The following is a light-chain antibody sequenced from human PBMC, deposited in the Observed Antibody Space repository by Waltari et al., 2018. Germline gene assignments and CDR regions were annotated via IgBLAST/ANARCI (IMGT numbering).Light chain of an antibody. V-gene: IGLV2-23*02. CDR1: NTDIGKYAL. CDR2: EVT. CDR3: CSFTDTSIWV. J-gene: IGLJ3*02. Sequence: QSALTQPASVSGSPGQPITISCPGTNTDIGKYALLSGYQQHPGKAPKLLIYEVTQRPPGVSNHFSGSKSGNTASLTISGLQPEDEANYYCCSFTDTSIWVFGGGTKLTVL.